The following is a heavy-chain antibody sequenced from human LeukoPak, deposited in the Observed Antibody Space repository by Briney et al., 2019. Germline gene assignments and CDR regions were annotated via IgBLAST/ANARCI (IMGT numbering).Heavy chain of an antibody. D-gene: IGHD3-16*01. V-gene: IGHV1-69*13. CDR2: IIPIFGTA. CDR1: GGTFSSYA. CDR3: ARVAHKTLDYYYYYMDV. J-gene: IGHJ6*03. Sequence: ASVKVSCKASGGTFSSYAISWVRQAPGQGLEWMGGIIPIFGTANYAQKFQGRVTITAGESTSTAYMELSSLRSEDTAVYYCARVAHKTLDYYYYYMDVWGKGTTVTVSS.